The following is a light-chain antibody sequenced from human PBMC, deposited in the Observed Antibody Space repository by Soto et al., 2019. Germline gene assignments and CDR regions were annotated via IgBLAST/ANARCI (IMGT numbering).Light chain of an antibody. CDR3: ASHTTTNTRV. J-gene: IGLJ1*01. V-gene: IGLV2-14*03. CDR1: SSDVGAYDY. Sequence: QSALTQPASVSGSPGQSIAISCTGTSSDVGAYDYVSWYQQHPDRAPRLVIYEVSNRPSGVSNRFSGSKSVNTATLTISGLQAEDAADYYCASHTTTNTRVFGTGTKLTVL. CDR2: EVS.